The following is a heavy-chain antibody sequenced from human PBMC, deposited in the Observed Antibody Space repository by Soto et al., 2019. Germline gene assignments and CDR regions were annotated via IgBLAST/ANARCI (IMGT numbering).Heavy chain of an antibody. D-gene: IGHD2-2*01. Sequence: EVQLVESGGGLVQPGGSLRLSCAASGFTFSTYDMHWVRQATGKGLEWVSAIDTVGDTWYAGSVKGRFTISRENAKNSLYLQMDSLRAGDTAVYYCVRDIVPAGSHFYYGLDVWGQGTTVTVSS. CDR1: GFTFSTYD. CDR3: VRDIVPAGSHFYYGLDV. CDR2: IDTVGDT. V-gene: IGHV3-13*01. J-gene: IGHJ6*02.